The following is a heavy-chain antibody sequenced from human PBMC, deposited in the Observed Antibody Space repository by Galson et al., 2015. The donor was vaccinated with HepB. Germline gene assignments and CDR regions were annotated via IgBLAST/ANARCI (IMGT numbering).Heavy chain of an antibody. J-gene: IGHJ4*02. CDR2: IKNKIDGGTR. CDR1: RSSVSNAW. V-gene: IGHV3-15*01. CDR3: TGRVTRDY. D-gene: IGHD4-17*01. Sequence: SIRSSSAACRSSVSNAWMNWFRKRPGKGLEWVGRIKNKIDGGTRDYAAPVKGRFTISRDDSTKTLYLEMNSLKTENTAVYYCTGRVTRDYWGQGTLVTVSS.